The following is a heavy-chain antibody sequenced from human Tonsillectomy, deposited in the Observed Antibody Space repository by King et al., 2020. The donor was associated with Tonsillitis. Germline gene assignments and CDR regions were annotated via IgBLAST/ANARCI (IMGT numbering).Heavy chain of an antibody. Sequence: VQLQESGPGLVKPSETLSLTCTVSGGSINTYYWSWIRQPPGKGLEWIAYIYYTGTPNYSPSLKSRVTISLETSKSQFSLRLSSVTAADTAVYYCARLSPISGVIHTFPDAFYIWGQGTMVTVSS. CDR3: ARLSPISGVIHTFPDAFYI. J-gene: IGHJ3*02. CDR2: IYYTGTP. CDR1: GGSINTYY. V-gene: IGHV4-59*01. D-gene: IGHD3-3*01.